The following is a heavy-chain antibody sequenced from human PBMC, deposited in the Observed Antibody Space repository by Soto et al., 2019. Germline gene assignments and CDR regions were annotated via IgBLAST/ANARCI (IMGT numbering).Heavy chain of an antibody. CDR2: INQDGGGT. J-gene: IGHJ4*02. CDR3: ARYFRGSGRYFFDY. CDR1: GFTFNSSF. V-gene: IGHV3-7*03. Sequence: GGSLKLSCVASGFTFNSSFMGWVRQDPGKGLEWVANINQDGGGTYYVDSVEGRFTISRDNAKDSLYLQMNSLRGEDTAVYYCARYFRGSGRYFFDYWGQGTLVTVSS. D-gene: IGHD6-19*01.